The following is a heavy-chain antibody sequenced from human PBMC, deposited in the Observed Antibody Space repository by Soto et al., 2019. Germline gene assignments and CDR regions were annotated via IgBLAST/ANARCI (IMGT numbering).Heavy chain of an antibody. J-gene: IGHJ5*02. D-gene: IGHD4-17*01. CDR1: GYSFTSYW. Sequence: PGESLKISCKGSGYSFTSYWIGWVRQMPGKGLEWMGIIYPGGSDTRYSPSFQGQVTISADKSISTAYLQWSSLKASDTAMYYCARLPYGGNFAFNWFDPWGQGTLVTVSS. CDR2: IYPGGSDT. V-gene: IGHV5-51*01. CDR3: ARLPYGGNFAFNWFDP.